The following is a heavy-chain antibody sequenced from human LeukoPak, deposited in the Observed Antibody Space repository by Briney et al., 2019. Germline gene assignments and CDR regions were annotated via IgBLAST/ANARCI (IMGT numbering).Heavy chain of an antibody. Sequence: ASVKVSCKASGGTFSSYAISWVRQAPGQGLEWMGGIIPIFGTANYAQKFQGRVTITADESTSTAYMELSSLRSEDTAVYYCARVPRQATTNWFDPWGQGTLVTVSS. V-gene: IGHV1-69*13. CDR2: IIPIFGTA. CDR3: ARVPRQATTNWFDP. D-gene: IGHD1-1*01. CDR1: GGTFSSYA. J-gene: IGHJ5*02.